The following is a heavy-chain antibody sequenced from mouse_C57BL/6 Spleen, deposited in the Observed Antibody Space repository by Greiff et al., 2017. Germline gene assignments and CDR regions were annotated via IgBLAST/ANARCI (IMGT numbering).Heavy chain of an antibody. J-gene: IGHJ1*03. CDR3: ARRVYITTVGDWYFDV. CDR2: IDPSDSYT. CDR1: GYTFTSYW. V-gene: IGHV1-69*01. Sequence: VQLQQPGAELVMPGASVKLSCKASGYTFTSYWMHWVKQRPGQGLEWIGEIDPSDSYTNYNHKFKGKSTLTVDKSSSTAYMQLSSLTSEDSAVYYCARRVYITTVGDWYFDVWGTGTTVTVSS. D-gene: IGHD1-1*01.